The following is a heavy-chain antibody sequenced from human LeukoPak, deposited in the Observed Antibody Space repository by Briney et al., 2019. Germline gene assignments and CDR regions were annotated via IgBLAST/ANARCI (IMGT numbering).Heavy chain of an antibody. D-gene: IGHD3-22*01. CDR1: GYTFTGYY. V-gene: IGHV1-2*02. CDR2: INPNSGGT. CDR3: ARAFRTSNYYDSSGTEALGY. Sequence: GASVKVSCKASGYTFTGYYMHWVRQAPGQGLEWMGWINPNSGGTNYAQKFQGRVTITMDTAISTAYMELRRLSSDDTAVYYCARAFRTSNYYDSSGTEALGYWGQGTLVTVSS. J-gene: IGHJ4*02.